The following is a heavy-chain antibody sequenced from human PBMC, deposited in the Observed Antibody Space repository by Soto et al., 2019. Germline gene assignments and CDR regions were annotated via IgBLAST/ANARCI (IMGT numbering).Heavy chain of an antibody. CDR2: ISPYSGNT. J-gene: IGHJ6*02. CDR3: AMVDNYVTPTPHDV. D-gene: IGHD3-16*01. V-gene: IGHV1-18*01. CDR1: GYIFVNYG. Sequence: QVQLVQSGDEVRKPGSSVKVSCKASGYIFVNYGIAWVRQAPGQGLEWMGWISPYSGNTHYASKVQGRLTMTTDTSATRAHMDLESLTSDHTAVYYCAMVDNYVTPTPHDVWGQGTTVTVSS.